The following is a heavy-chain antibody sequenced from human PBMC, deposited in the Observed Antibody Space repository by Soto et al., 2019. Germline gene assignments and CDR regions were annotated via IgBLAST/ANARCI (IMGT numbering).Heavy chain of an antibody. CDR2: IIPIFGTA. CDR3: ARSVTTCSSSSGGEDSYGMDV. CDR1: GGTFSSYA. J-gene: IGHJ6*02. V-gene: IGHV1-69*13. Sequence: SVKVSCKASGGTFSSYAISWVRQAPGQGLEWMGGIIPIFGTANYAQKFQGRVTITADESTSTAYMELSSLRSEDTAVYYCARSVTTCSSSSGGEDSYGMDVWGQGTTVTVSS. D-gene: IGHD6-6*01.